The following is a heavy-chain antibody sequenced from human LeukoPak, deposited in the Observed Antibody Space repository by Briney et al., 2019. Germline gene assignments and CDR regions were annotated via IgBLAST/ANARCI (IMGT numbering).Heavy chain of an antibody. CDR3: AKDAGGAGASTFDY. J-gene: IGHJ4*02. CDR1: GFTFSSYA. V-gene: IGHV3-23*01. CDR2: ISGSGGNT. D-gene: IGHD3-10*01. Sequence: GGSLRLSCAASGFTFSSYAMSWVRQAPGKGLEWVSAISGSGGNTYYADSGKGRFTISRDNSKNTLYLQMNSLRAEDTAIDYGAKDAGGAGASTFDYWGQGTLVTVSS.